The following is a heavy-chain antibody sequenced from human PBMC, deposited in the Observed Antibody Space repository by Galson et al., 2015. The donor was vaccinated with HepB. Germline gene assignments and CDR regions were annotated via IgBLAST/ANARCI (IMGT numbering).Heavy chain of an antibody. CDR2: IYYSGST. CDR3: ARASSIAARYYYYYYMDV. Sequence: ETLSLTCTVSGGSISSYYWSWIRQPPGKGLEWIGYIYYSGSTNYNPSLKSRVTISVDTSKNQFSLKLSSVTAADTAVYYCARASSIAARYYYYYYMDVWGKGTTVTVSS. J-gene: IGHJ6*03. V-gene: IGHV4-59*01. D-gene: IGHD6-6*01. CDR1: GGSISSYY.